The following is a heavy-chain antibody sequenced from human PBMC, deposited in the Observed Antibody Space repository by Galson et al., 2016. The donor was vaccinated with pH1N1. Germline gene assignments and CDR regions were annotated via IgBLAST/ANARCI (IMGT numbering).Heavy chain of an antibody. J-gene: IGHJ6*02. CDR2: INTANGNT. D-gene: IGHD3-3*01. Sequence: SVKVSCKASGYSFTDYALHWVRQAPGQRLEWMGWINTANGNTEYLQKFQGRVTITRDTSASTAYMELSGLRSEDTAVYYCARGGTLRDFCSNYYPNGVDVWGQGTTVTVSS. CDR3: ARGGTLRDFCSNYYPNGVDV. V-gene: IGHV1-3*04. CDR1: GYSFTDYA.